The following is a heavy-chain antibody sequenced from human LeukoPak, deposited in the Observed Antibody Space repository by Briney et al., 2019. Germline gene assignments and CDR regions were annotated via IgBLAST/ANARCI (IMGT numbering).Heavy chain of an antibody. J-gene: IGHJ4*02. CDR2: FDPEDGET. CDR3: ARGVYYYDSSGYYYVSSAYFDY. CDR1: GYTLTELS. Sequence: ASVKVSCKVSGYTLTELSMHWVRQAPGKGLEWMGGFDPEDGETIYAQKFQGRVTMTEDTSTDTAYMELSSLRSEDTAVYYCARGVYYYDSSGYYYVSSAYFDYWGQGTLVTVSS. V-gene: IGHV1-24*01. D-gene: IGHD3-22*01.